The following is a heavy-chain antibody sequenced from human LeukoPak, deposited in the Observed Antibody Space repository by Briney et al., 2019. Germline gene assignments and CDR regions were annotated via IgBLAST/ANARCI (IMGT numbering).Heavy chain of an antibody. J-gene: IGHJ4*02. CDR1: GGSIISSSYY. CDR3: ARDRGGSSSWIDY. Sequence: PSETLSLTCTVSGGSIISSSYYWDWIRQPPGKGLEWIGSIYYSGSTYYNPSLKSRVTISVDTSKSQFSLKVSSVTAADTAVYYCARDRGGSSSWIDYWGQGTLVTVSS. CDR2: IYYSGST. D-gene: IGHD6-13*01. V-gene: IGHV4-39*07.